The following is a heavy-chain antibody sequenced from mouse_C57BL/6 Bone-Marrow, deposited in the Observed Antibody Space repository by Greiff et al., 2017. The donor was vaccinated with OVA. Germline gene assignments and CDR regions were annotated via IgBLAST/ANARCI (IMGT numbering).Heavy chain of an antibody. V-gene: IGHV6-6*01. Sequence: EVKVEESGGGLVQPGGSMKLSCAASGFTFSDAWMDWVRQSPEKGLEWVAEIRNKANNHATYYAESVKGRFTISRDDSKSSVYLQMNSLRAEDTGIYYCTRDDYYYYGSSHWYFDVWGTGTTVTVSS. CDR1: GFTFSDAW. CDR2: IRNKANNHAT. J-gene: IGHJ1*03. CDR3: TRDDYYYYGSSHWYFDV. D-gene: IGHD1-1*01.